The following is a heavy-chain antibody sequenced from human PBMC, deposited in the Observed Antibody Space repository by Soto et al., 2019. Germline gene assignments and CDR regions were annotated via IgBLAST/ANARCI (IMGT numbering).Heavy chain of an antibody. Sequence: PGGSLRLSCAASGFTFSSYAMHWVRQAPGKGLEWVAVISSDGSNKYYADSVKGRFTISRDNSKNTLYLQMNSLRAEDTAVYYCAKAPPYDSSGYYVSGPSYFDYWGQGTLVTVSS. CDR3: AKAPPYDSSGYYVSGPSYFDY. CDR2: ISSDGSNK. D-gene: IGHD3-22*01. CDR1: GFTFSSYA. V-gene: IGHV3-30-3*01. J-gene: IGHJ4*02.